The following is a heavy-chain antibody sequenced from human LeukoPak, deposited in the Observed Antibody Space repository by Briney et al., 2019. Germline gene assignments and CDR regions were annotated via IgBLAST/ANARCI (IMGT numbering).Heavy chain of an antibody. J-gene: IGHJ4*02. V-gene: IGHV4-39*01. Sequence: SETLSLTCTVSGGSISTDNYWGWIRQPPGKGLEWIGSVYYSGSTYYNPSLKSRLTISVDTSKNQFSLKLSSVTIADTAVYYCARHALWLIRLDDWGQGTLVTVSS. CDR2: VYYSGST. D-gene: IGHD6-19*01. CDR1: GGSISTDNY. CDR3: ARHALWLIRLDD.